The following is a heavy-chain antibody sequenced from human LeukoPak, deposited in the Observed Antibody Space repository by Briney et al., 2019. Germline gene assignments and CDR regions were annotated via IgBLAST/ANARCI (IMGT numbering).Heavy chain of an antibody. CDR1: RFTFSNYG. D-gene: IGHD1-26*01. CDR2: IKSRSSTI. CDR3: AREVGTPQAFDI. J-gene: IGHJ3*02. Sequence: PSGGSLRLSCAAYRFTFSNYGVNWVRQAPGKGLKWVSYIKSRSSTIYYADSVRGRFTISRDNAKNSLYLQMNSLKAEDTAIYYCAREVGTPQAFDIWGQGTMVTVSS. V-gene: IGHV3-48*01.